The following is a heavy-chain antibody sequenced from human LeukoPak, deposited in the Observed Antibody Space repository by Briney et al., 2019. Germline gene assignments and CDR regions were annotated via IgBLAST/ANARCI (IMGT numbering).Heavy chain of an antibody. V-gene: IGHV4-38-2*02. CDR1: GYSISSGYY. CDR2: IYHSGRT. CDR3: ARDGGRLGATFN. Sequence: SETLSLTCTVSGYSISSGYYWGWIRQPPGKGLEWIGSIYHSGRTFYNPSLKSRVTISVDTSKNQFSLKLTSVTAADTAVYYCARDGGRLGATFNWGQGTLVTVSS. J-gene: IGHJ4*02. D-gene: IGHD1-26*01.